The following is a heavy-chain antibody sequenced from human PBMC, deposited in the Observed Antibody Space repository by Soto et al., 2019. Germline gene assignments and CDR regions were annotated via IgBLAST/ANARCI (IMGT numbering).Heavy chain of an antibody. CDR1: GGSVSSGSYY. CDR2: IYYSGST. Sequence: TLSLTCTVSGGSVSSGSYYWSWIRQPPGKGLEWIGYIYYSGSTNYNPSLKSRVTISVDTSKNQFSLKLSSVTAADTAVYYCARSPVGATMDYWGQGTLVTVS. D-gene: IGHD1-26*01. V-gene: IGHV4-61*01. CDR3: ARSPVGATMDY. J-gene: IGHJ4*02.